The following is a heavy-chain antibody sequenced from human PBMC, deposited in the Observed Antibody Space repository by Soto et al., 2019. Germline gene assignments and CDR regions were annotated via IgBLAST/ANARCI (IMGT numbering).Heavy chain of an antibody. CDR2: ISGNTANT. D-gene: IGHD3-22*01. CDR1: GYTFASFG. Sequence: ASVKVSCKASGYTFASFGITWIRQAPGQGLEWMGWISGNTANTHYAQKFQGRVTITRDTSTSTAYMELSSLRSEDTAVYYCASGYDLSSWGQGTLVTVSS. J-gene: IGHJ4*02. V-gene: IGHV1-18*01. CDR3: ASGYDLSS.